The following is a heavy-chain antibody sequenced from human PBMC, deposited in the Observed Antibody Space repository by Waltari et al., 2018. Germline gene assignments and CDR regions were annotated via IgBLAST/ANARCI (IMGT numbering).Heavy chain of an antibody. V-gene: IGHV4-59*01. CDR1: GGSISSYY. Sequence: QVQLQESGPGLVKPSETLSLTCTVSGGSISSYYWSWIRQPPGKGLEWIGYIYYSGSTNYNPSLKSRVTISVDTSKNQFSLKLSSVTAADTAVYYCARDRDARDVHLRSFYGMDVWGQGTTVTVSS. J-gene: IGHJ6*02. D-gene: IGHD3-3*01. CDR2: IYYSGST. CDR3: ARDRDARDVHLRSFYGMDV.